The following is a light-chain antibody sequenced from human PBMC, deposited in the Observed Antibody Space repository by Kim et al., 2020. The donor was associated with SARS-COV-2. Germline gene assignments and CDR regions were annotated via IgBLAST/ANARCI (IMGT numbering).Light chain of an antibody. Sequence: DIQMTQFPSTLSASVGDRVTITCRASQSIGSHLAWYQQKPGRAPKLLIYKASTLESGVPSRFSGSGSGSEFSLSISSLQPDDFATFYCQQYDSSPWTFGRGTKVDI. CDR2: KAS. CDR1: QSIGSH. J-gene: IGKJ1*01. CDR3: QQYDSSPWT. V-gene: IGKV1-5*03.